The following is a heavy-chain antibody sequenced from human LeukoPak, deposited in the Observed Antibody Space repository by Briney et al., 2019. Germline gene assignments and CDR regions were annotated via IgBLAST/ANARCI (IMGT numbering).Heavy chain of an antibody. J-gene: IGHJ4*02. V-gene: IGHV5-51*01. D-gene: IGHD6-6*01. CDR2: IYPGDSDT. Sequence: GDSLKISCKAYGYSFSSYWIGWVRQMPGKGLEWMGIIYPGDSDTRYSPSFQGQVTISADKSVSPAYLQWSSLKASDTAMYYCARPHGSSLPRVFDYWGQGTLVTVSS. CDR3: ARPHGSSLPRVFDY. CDR1: GYSFSSYW.